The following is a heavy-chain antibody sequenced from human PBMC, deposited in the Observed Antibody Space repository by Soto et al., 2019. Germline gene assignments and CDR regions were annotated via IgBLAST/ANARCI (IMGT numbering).Heavy chain of an antibody. D-gene: IGHD1-26*01. CDR1: GFAFSTYS. CDR2: ITSDSITI. Sequence: GWSLRRSCAGSGFAFSTYSINWVRHSPWKGLEWLSYITSDSITISYADSVKGLFTVSRDSAKNSLYLEMNSLRDEDTAVYYCARVGRALYSMDVSGHGTGVSVSS. J-gene: IGHJ6*01. V-gene: IGHV3-48*02. CDR3: ARVGRALYSMDV.